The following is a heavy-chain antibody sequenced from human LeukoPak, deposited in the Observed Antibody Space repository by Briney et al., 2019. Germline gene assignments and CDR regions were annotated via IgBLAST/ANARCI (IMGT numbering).Heavy chain of an antibody. V-gene: IGHV4-31*03. CDR2: SYYSGST. CDR1: GGSISSGGYY. J-gene: IGHJ6*03. D-gene: IGHD2-15*01. Sequence: SETLSLTCTVSGGSISSGGYYWSWIRQHPGKGLEWIVYSYYSGSTYYNPSLKSRVTISVDTSKNQFSLKLSSVTAADTAVYYCARGNCSGGSCYGYYYMDVWGKGTTVTVSS. CDR3: ARGNCSGGSCYGYYYMDV.